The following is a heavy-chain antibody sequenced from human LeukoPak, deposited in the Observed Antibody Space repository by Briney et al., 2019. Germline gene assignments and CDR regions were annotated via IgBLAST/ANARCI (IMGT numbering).Heavy chain of an antibody. CDR3: ARERGGDYTNYYYYYSMDV. D-gene: IGHD4-11*01. J-gene: IGHJ6*03. CDR2: INWNGGST. Sequence: GGSLRLSCAASGFTFDDYGMSWFRQAAGKGLNWVSGINWNGGSTAYPDSVKGRLTISRDNAKNSLYLQMNSLRAEDTALYYCARERGGDYTNYYYYYSMDVWGKGTTVTVSS. V-gene: IGHV3-20*04. CDR1: GFTFDDYG.